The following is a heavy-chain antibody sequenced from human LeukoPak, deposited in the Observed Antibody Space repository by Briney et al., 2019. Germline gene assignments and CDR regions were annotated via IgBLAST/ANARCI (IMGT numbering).Heavy chain of an antibody. V-gene: IGHV3-53*01. CDR1: GFTVSSNY. J-gene: IGHJ3*02. CDR2: IYSGGTT. CDR3: ARDSSGSLHGAFDI. Sequence: GGPLRLSCAVSGFTVSSNYMSWVRQAPGKGLEWVSVIYSGGTTFYADSVKGRFTISRDSSKNTLFLQMNSLRAEDTAVYYCARDSSGSLHGAFDIWGRGTMVTVSS. D-gene: IGHD1-26*01.